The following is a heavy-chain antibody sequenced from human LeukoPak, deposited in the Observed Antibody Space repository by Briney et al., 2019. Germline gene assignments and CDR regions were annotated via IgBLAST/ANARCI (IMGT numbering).Heavy chain of an antibody. J-gene: IGHJ6*03. Sequence: GGALRLSCVISGFTFNSHAMSWVRQAPGKGLEGLSCISAASGATWYADTEKGRSTISRDNSKNTMYLQMNDLRAEDTAIYYCAKDGHVTYHYFHMDVWGKGTTVTVSS. D-gene: IGHD3-10*02. CDR2: ISAASGAT. V-gene: IGHV3-23*01. CDR1: GFTFNSHA. CDR3: AKDGHVTYHYFHMDV.